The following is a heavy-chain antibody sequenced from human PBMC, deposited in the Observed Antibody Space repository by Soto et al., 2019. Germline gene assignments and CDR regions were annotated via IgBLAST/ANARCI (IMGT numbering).Heavy chain of an antibody. Sequence: SETLSLTCAVYGGSFSGYYWSWIRQPPGKGLEWIGEINHSGSTNYNPSLKSRVTISVDTSKNQFSLKLSSVTAADTAVYYCARETNVDTDPLDVWGQGTTVTVSS. CDR3: ARETNVDTDPLDV. CDR2: INHSGST. J-gene: IGHJ6*02. V-gene: IGHV4-34*01. D-gene: IGHD5-18*01. CDR1: GGSFSGYY.